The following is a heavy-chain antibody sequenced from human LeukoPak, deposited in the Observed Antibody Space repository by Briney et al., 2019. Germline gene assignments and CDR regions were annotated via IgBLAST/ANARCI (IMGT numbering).Heavy chain of an antibody. Sequence: PSETLSLTCAVYGGSFSGYYWSWIRQPPGKGLEWIGEINHSGSTNYNPSLKSRVTISVDTSKNQFSLKLSSVTAADTAVYYYARGRSYYDSSGYDWGQGTLVTVSS. CDR2: INHSGST. J-gene: IGHJ4*02. CDR1: GGSFSGYY. V-gene: IGHV4-34*01. D-gene: IGHD3-22*01. CDR3: ARGRSYYDSSGYD.